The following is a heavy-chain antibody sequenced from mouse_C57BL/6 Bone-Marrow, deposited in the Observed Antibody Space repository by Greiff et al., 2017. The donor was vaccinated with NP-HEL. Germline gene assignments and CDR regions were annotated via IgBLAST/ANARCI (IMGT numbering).Heavy chain of an antibody. CDR1: GYTFTSYW. Sequence: QVQLQQPGAELVKPGASVKLSCKASGYTFTSYWMQWVKQRPGQGLEWIGEIDPSDSYTNYNPKFKGKATLTVDTSSSTAYMQLSSLTSENTAGYTGARGAYYDYDVDYAMDDWGQGTSVTVSS. D-gene: IGHD2-4*01. J-gene: IGHJ4*01. CDR2: IDPSDSYT. CDR3: ARGAYYDYDVDYAMDD. V-gene: IGHV1-50*01.